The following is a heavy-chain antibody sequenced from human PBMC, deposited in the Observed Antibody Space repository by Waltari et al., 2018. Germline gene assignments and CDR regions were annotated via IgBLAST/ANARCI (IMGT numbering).Heavy chain of an antibody. CDR3: ARVDCSSTSCYGQSFDI. Sequence: QVQLQESGPGLVKPSATLSLTCTVSGGSISSYYWRWIRQPPGRGLAWIGSIYYSGSTNYNPPLKSRVTISVDTSKNQFSLKLSSVTAADTAVYYCARVDCSSTSCYGQSFDIWGQGTMVTVSS. V-gene: IGHV4-59*01. CDR2: IYYSGST. J-gene: IGHJ3*02. CDR1: GGSISSYY. D-gene: IGHD2-2*01.